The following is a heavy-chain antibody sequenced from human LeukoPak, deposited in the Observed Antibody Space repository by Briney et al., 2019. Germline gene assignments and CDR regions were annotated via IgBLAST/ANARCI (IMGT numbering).Heavy chain of an antibody. V-gene: IGHV4-61*02. J-gene: IGHJ4*02. CDR1: GGSISSGSYY. D-gene: IGHD3/OR15-3a*01. CDR2: IYTSGST. Sequence: TPSQTLSLTCTVSGGSISSGSYYWSWIRQPAGKGLEWIGRIYTSGSTNYNPSLKSRVTISVDTSKNQFSLKLSSVTAADTAVYYCARQTGSGLFILPGGQGTLVTVSS. CDR3: ARQTGSGLFILP.